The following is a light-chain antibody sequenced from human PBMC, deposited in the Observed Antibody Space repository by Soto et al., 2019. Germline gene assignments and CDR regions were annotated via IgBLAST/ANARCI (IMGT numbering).Light chain of an antibody. CDR1: SGDVGGYNY. J-gene: IGLJ3*02. V-gene: IGLV2-14*01. Sequence: QSALTQPASVSGSPGQSITISCTGTSGDVGGYNYVSWCQLDPGKAPKLIIYEVNNRPSGVSNRFSGSKSGNTASLTISGLQAEDEADYYCTSYTSSGPWVFGGGTKLTVL. CDR2: EVN. CDR3: TSYTSSGPWV.